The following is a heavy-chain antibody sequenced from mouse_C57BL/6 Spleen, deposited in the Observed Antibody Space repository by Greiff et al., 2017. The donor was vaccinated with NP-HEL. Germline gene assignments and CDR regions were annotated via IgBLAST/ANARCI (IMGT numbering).Heavy chain of an antibody. CDR1: GYSITSGYY. D-gene: IGHD1-1*02. CDR3: AREAYGPYYFDY. J-gene: IGHJ2*01. Sequence: EVKLVESGPGLVKPSQSLSLTCSVTGYSITSGYYWNWIRQFPGNKLEWMGYISYDGSNNYNPSLKNRISITRDTSKNQFFLKLNSVTTEDTATYYCAREAYGPYYFDYWGQGTTLTVSS. CDR2: ISYDGSN. V-gene: IGHV3-6*01.